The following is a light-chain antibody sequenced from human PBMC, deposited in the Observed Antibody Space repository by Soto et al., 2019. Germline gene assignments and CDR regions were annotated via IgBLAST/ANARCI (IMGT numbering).Light chain of an antibody. J-gene: IGKJ2*01. CDR1: QSVSSL. Sequence: IMLTQSPATLSVSPGDRATLSCRASQSVSSLLAWYQQKPRQAPRLLIYDTSTRATGIPARFSGSGSGTDFTLTISSLQSEDFAIYYCHQYHNWPYTFGQGTKLEIK. V-gene: IGKV3-15*01. CDR2: DTS. CDR3: HQYHNWPYT.